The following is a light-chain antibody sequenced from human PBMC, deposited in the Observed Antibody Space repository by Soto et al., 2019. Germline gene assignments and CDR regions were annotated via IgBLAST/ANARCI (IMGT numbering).Light chain of an antibody. CDR3: AAWDDRLSDLL. CDR1: SSNIGRNT. CDR2: SNN. V-gene: IGLV1-44*01. Sequence: QSVLTQPPSASGTPGQRVTISCSGSSSNIGRNTVNWYQQLPGTAPTLLIYSNNQRPSGVPDRFSGSKSGSSASLAVNGLQSEDEAYYYCAAWDDRLSDLLFGGGTKVTVL. J-gene: IGLJ2*01.